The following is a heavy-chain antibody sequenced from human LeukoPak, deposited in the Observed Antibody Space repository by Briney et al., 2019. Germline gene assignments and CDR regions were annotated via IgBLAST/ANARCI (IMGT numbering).Heavy chain of an antibody. Sequence: PSETLSLTCAVSGGSISSGGYSWSWTRQPPGKGLEWIGYIYHSGSTNYNPSLKSRVTISVDTSKNQFSLKLSSVTAADTAVYYCARGGPVEMATDYFDYWGQGTLVTVSS. D-gene: IGHD5-24*01. CDR2: IYHSGST. J-gene: IGHJ4*02. V-gene: IGHV4-30-2*01. CDR1: GGSISSGGYS. CDR3: ARGGPVEMATDYFDY.